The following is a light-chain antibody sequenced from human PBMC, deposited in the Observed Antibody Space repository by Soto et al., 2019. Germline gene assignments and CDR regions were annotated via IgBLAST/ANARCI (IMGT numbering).Light chain of an antibody. Sequence: EIVMTQSPATLSVSPGERAPPSCRASQSVSSNLAWYQQKPGQAPRLLIYGASTRATGIPARFSGSGSGTEFTLTISSLQSEDFAVYYCQQYNNWLPLTFGGGTKVEIK. CDR1: QSVSSN. V-gene: IGKV3-15*01. CDR3: QQYNNWLPLT. CDR2: GAS. J-gene: IGKJ4*01.